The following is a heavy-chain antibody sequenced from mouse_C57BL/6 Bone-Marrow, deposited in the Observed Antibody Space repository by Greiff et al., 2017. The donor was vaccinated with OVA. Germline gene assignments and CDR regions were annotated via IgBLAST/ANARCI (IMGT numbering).Heavy chain of an antibody. Sequence: VKLVESGPGLVAPSQSLSITCTVSGFSLTSYAISWVRQPPGKGLEWLGVIWTGGGTHYNSALKSRLSISKDNSKSQVFLKMNSLQTDDTARYYCARNWRAMDYWGQGTSVTVSS. J-gene: IGHJ4*01. CDR3: ARNWRAMDY. CDR1: GFSLTSYA. V-gene: IGHV2-9-1*01. CDR2: IWTGGGT.